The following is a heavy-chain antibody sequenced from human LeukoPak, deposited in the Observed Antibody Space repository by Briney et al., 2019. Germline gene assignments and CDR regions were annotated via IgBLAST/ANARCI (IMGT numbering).Heavy chain of an antibody. D-gene: IGHD2-2*01. Sequence: GGSLRLSCAASGFTFSSYSMNWVRQAPGKGLEWGSSISSSSSYIYYADSVKGRFTISRDNAKNSLYLQMNSLRAEDTAVYYCARDPFYCSSTSCGDYWGQGTLVTVSS. CDR1: GFTFSSYS. V-gene: IGHV3-21*01. CDR2: ISSSSSYI. CDR3: ARDPFYCSSTSCGDY. J-gene: IGHJ4*02.